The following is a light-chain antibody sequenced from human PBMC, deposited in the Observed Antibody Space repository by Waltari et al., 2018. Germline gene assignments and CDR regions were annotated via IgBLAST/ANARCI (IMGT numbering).Light chain of an antibody. Sequence: QSALTQPRSVSGSPGQSVTISCTGISYDFGYYNYVSWYQQHPGKAPKLIIYDVTKRPSGVPDRFSASKAGNTGSLTISGLQAEDEADYYCCSYAGTYNLWIFGGGTKVTV. V-gene: IGLV2-11*01. CDR2: DVT. CDR3: CSYAGTYNLWI. J-gene: IGLJ2*01. CDR1: SYDFGYYNY.